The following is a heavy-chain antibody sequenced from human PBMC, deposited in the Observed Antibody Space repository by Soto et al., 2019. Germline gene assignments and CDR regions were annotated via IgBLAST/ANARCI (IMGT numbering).Heavy chain of an antibody. CDR2: ISSSGSTI. J-gene: IGHJ4*02. CDR1: GFTFSDYY. CDR3: AREDEGDYYDSSGYPY. V-gene: IGHV3-11*01. D-gene: IGHD3-22*01. Sequence: PVGSLRLSCAASGFTFSDYYMSWIRQAPGKGLEWVSYISSSGSTIYYADSVKGRFTISRDNAKNSLYLQMNSLRSEDTAVYYCAREDEGDYYDSSGYPYWGQGTMVTVSS.